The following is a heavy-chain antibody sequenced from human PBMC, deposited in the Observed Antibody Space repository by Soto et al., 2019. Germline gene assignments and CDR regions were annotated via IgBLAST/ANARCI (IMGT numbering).Heavy chain of an antibody. J-gene: IGHJ4*02. D-gene: IGHD3-3*02. CDR3: VRDIS. V-gene: IGHV3-74*01. CDR2: ISSDGTTT. Sequence: EVQLVESGGGLVQPGGSLRLSCAASGFTFNNFWMYWVRQTPEKGLVWVSGISSDGTTTIYADAVKGRFTISRDNAKNTMYLQMNSLTVEETDIYDCVRDISWGQATLVTVSS. CDR1: GFTFNNFW.